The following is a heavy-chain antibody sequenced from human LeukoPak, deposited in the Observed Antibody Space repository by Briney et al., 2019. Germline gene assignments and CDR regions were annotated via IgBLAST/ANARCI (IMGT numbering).Heavy chain of an antibody. CDR3: VRTGETERFEY. J-gene: IGHJ4*02. CDR2: IRYDGSKK. Sequence: GSLRLSCAASGFTFSNYGMHWVRQAPGKGLEWVALIRYDGSKKDYGDSVKGRFTISRDNSKNMVYLQMNSLRVEDTAMYYCVRTGETERFEYWGQGALVTVSS. D-gene: IGHD3/OR15-3a*01. CDR1: GFTFSNYG. V-gene: IGHV3-30*02.